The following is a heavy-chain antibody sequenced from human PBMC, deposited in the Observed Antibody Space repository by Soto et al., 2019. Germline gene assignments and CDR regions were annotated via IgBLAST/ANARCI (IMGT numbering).Heavy chain of an antibody. V-gene: IGHV3-21*01. J-gene: IGHJ6*02. CDR3: ASDLWHIVVVTDIRGNYYDGMDV. CDR1: GFTFSSYS. Sequence: GGSLRLSCAASGFTFSSYSMNWVRQAPGKGLEWVSSISSSSSYIYYADSVKGRFTISRDNAKNSLYLQMNSLRAEDTAVYYCASDLWHIVVVTDIRGNYYDGMDVWSRGTTVIVS. CDR2: ISSSSSYI. D-gene: IGHD2-21*02.